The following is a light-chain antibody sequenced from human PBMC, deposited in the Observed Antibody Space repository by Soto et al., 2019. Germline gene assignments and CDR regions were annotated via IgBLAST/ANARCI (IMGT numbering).Light chain of an antibody. CDR3: QQRSNWPPGMYP. J-gene: IGKJ2*01. CDR1: QSVSSY. V-gene: IGKV3-11*01. CDR2: DAS. Sequence: EIVLTQSPATLSLSPGERATLSCSASQSVSSYLAWYQQKPGQAPRLLIYDASNRSTGIPARFSGSGSGTDVTLTISSLEPEDFAVYSGQQRSNWPPGMYPFGPGTQMEIK.